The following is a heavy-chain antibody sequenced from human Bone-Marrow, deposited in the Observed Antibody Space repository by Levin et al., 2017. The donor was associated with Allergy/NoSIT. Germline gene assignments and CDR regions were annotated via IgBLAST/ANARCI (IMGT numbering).Heavy chain of an antibody. CDR1: GGSISSKTYY. CDR3: ARSRGGRFDP. D-gene: IGHD5-12*01. Sequence: SETLSLNCTVSGGSISSKTYYWGWIRQPPGKGLEWIGSIYFTATTYYNPSLKSRVTISVDTSKNQFSLQLNYVTAAATALYYCARSRGGRFDPWGQGTLVTVSS. V-gene: IGHV4-39*01. CDR2: IYFTATT. J-gene: IGHJ5*02.